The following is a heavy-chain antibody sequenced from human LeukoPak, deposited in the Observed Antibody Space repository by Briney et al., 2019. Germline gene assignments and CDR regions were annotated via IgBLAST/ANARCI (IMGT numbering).Heavy chain of an antibody. V-gene: IGHV3-23*01. D-gene: IGHD5-12*01. CDR1: GFTFSSYA. CDR2: ISGSGGST. J-gene: IGHJ4*02. Sequence: GGSLRLSCAASGFTFSSYAMSWVRQAPGKGLEWVSAISGSGGSTYYADSVKGRFTISRDNSKSTLDLQMNSLRADDTAVYYCAKHPPRDGYDDADFEYWGQGTLVTVSS. CDR3: AKHPPRDGYDDADFEY.